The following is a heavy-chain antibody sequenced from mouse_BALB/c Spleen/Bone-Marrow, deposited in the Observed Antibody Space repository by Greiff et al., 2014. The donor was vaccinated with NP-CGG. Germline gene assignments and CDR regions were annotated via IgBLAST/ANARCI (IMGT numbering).Heavy chain of an antibody. J-gene: IGHJ4*01. V-gene: IGHV1-20*02. D-gene: IGHD2-3*01. CDR2: INPYNGDT. CDR1: GYSFTGYF. Sequence: EVQLQQSGPEPVKPGASVKISCKASGYSFTGYFMNWVMQSHGKSLEWIGRINPYNGDTFYNQKFKGKATLTVDKSSSTAHMELRRLASEDSAVYYGARGGLLRAMDYWGQGTSVTVSS. CDR3: ARGGLLRAMDY.